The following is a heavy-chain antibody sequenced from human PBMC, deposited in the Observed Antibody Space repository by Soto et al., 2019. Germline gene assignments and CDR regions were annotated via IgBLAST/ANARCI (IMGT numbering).Heavy chain of an antibody. J-gene: IGHJ6*02. CDR3: AGHIVVVPAAITYYYYGMDV. D-gene: IGHD2-2*02. CDR1: GGSFSGYY. CDR2: INHSGST. Sequence: LETLSLTCAVYGGSFSGYYWSWIRQPPGKGLEWIGEINHSGSTNYNPSLKSRVTISVDTSKNQFSLKLSSVTAADTAVYYCAGHIVVVPAAITYYYYGMDVWGQGTTVTVSS. V-gene: IGHV4-34*01.